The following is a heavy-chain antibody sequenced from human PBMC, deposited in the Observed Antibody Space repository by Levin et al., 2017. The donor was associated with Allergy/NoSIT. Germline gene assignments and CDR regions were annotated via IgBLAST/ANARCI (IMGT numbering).Heavy chain of an antibody. J-gene: IGHJ3*02. Sequence: PGGSLRLSCAASGFIFSDHYMDWVRQAPGKGLEWVCRTRNRANSYTTEYAASVKGRFTVPRDDSKSSLYLQMNSLKTEDTAVYYFARRIVTTGGSETFDIWGQGTLVTVSS. CDR2: TRNRANSYTT. CDR1: GFIFSDHY. D-gene: IGHD5-12*01. V-gene: IGHV3-72*01. CDR3: ARRIVTTGGSETFDI.